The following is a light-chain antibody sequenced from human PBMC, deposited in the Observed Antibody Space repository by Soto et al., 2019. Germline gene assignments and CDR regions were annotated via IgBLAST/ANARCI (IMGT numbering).Light chain of an antibody. CDR3: QTWGTGTWV. CDR2: LNSDGSH. J-gene: IGLJ3*02. V-gene: IGLV4-69*01. CDR1: SGHSSYA. Sequence: QLVLTQSPSASASLGASVKLTCTPSSGHSSYAIAWHQQQPEKSPRYLMKLNSDGSHSKGDGIPDRFSGSSSGAERYLTISSLQSEDEADYYCQTWGTGTWVFGGGTKLTVL.